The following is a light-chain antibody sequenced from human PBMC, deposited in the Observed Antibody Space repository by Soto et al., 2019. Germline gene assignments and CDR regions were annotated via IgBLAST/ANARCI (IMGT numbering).Light chain of an antibody. CDR2: DVS. Sequence: HSALTQPASVSGSPGQSITISCTGTSSDVGGYNYVSWYQQHPGKAPKLMIYDVSNRPSGVSNRFSGSKSGNTASLTISGLQAEDEADYYCSSYTSSSTLIVFGTGTKLTVL. CDR3: SSYTSSSTLIV. V-gene: IGLV2-14*01. CDR1: SSDVGGYNY. J-gene: IGLJ1*01.